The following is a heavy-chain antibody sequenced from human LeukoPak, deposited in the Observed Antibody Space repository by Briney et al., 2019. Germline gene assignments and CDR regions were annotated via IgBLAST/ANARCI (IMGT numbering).Heavy chain of an antibody. J-gene: IGHJ3*02. V-gene: IGHV4-61*02. CDR1: GGSISSGTYY. Sequence: PSQTLSLTCTVSGGSISSGTYYWSWIRQPAGKGLEWIGRIYTSGTTNYNPSLKSRITISLDTSKNQSSLKLSSVTAADTAVYYCARVVYYYDTLTTFDIWGQGTMVTVSS. CDR2: IYTSGTT. D-gene: IGHD3-22*01. CDR3: ARVVYYYDTLTTFDI.